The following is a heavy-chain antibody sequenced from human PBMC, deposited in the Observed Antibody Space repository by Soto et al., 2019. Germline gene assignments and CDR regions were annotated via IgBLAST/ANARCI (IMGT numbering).Heavy chain of an antibody. J-gene: IGHJ4*02. CDR1: GFMFRSYA. D-gene: IGHD2-2*01. CDR2: IWYDGSTK. Sequence: PGGSLRLSCAASGFMFRSYAMHWVRQAPGKGLEWVAGIWYDGSTKYYGDSVKGRYSISRDNSKNMLDLQMNSLRAEDTAVYYCARDFCPVPTCYDLWGQGVLVTVSS. V-gene: IGHV3-33*01. CDR3: ARDFCPVPTCYDL.